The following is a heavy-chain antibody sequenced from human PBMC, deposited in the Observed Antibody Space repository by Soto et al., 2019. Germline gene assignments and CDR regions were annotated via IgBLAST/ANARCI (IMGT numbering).Heavy chain of an antibody. J-gene: IGHJ6*02. Sequence: GGSLRLSCAASGFTFSSYGMHWVRQAPGKGLEWVAVIWYDGSNKYYADSVKGRFTISRDNSKNTLYLQMNSLRAEDTAVYYCARDTVLRFPSKGLDVWGQRTTVTVSS. D-gene: IGHD3-3*01. CDR3: ARDTVLRFPSKGLDV. CDR2: IWYDGSNK. CDR1: GFTFSSYG. V-gene: IGHV3-33*01.